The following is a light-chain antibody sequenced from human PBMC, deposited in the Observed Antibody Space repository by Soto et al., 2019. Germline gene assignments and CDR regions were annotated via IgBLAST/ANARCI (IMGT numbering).Light chain of an antibody. CDR2: YAS. J-gene: IGKJ2*01. CDR3: QQYNNWPPVT. Sequence: EIVLTQSPATLSLSPGERATLSCRASQSVSSYLAWYQQKPGQAPRLLIYYASNSATGIPARFSGSGSGTEFTLTISSLQSEDFAVYYCQQYNNWPPVTFGQGTKLEIK. CDR1: QSVSSY. V-gene: IGKV3-11*01.